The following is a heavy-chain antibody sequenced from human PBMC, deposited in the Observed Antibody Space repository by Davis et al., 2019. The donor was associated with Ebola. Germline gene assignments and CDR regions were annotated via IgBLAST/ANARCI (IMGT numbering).Heavy chain of an antibody. Sequence: GGSLRLSCAASGFTFSSYSMNWVRQAPGKGLEWVSVIYSGGSTYYADSVKGRFTISRDNSKNTLYLQMNSLRAEDTAVYYCASAHRVGDYWGQGTLVTVSA. CDR3: ASAHRVGDY. CDR1: GFTFSSYS. CDR2: IYSGGST. J-gene: IGHJ4*02. V-gene: IGHV3-66*01. D-gene: IGHD1-26*01.